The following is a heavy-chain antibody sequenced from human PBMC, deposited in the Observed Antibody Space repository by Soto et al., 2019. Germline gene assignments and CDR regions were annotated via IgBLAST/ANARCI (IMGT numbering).Heavy chain of an antibody. D-gene: IGHD3-3*01. J-gene: IGHJ6*03. CDR2: IYYSGST. V-gene: IGHV4-59*01. Sequence: SETLSLTCTVSGGSISSYYWSWIRQPPGKGLEWIGYIYYSGSTNYNPSLKSRVTISVDTSKNQFSLKLSSVTAADTAVYYCARWSHSSYYYYMDVWGKGTTVTVSS. CDR3: ARWSHSSYYYYMDV. CDR1: GGSISSYY.